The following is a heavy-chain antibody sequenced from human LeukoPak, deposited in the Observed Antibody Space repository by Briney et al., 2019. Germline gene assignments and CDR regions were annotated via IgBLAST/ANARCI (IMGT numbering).Heavy chain of an antibody. V-gene: IGHV3-11*04. CDR1: GFTFSNHY. CDR3: AREGWNLNALDI. Sequence: GGSLRLSCAASGFTFSNHYMSWIRQAPGKGLVWVSYISSRSSNKYYADSVKGRFTISRDNAKNSLYLQMDSLRVEDTAVYYCAREGWNLNALDIWGQGTMVTVSP. CDR2: ISSRSSNK. J-gene: IGHJ3*02. D-gene: IGHD1-1*01.